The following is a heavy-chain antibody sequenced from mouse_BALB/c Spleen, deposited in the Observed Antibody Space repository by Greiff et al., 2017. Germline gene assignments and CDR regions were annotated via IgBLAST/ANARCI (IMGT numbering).Heavy chain of an antibody. CDR3: ARQRDYDVYYFDY. CDR1: GFTFSSYT. CDR2: ISNGGGST. D-gene: IGHD2-4*01. V-gene: IGHV5-12-2*01. J-gene: IGHJ2*01. Sequence: EVKLVESGGGLVQPGGSLKLSCAASGFTFSSYTMSWVRQTPEKRLEWVAYISNGGGSTYYPDTVKGRFTISRDNAKNTLYLQMSSLKSEDTAMYYCARQRDYDVYYFDYWGQGTTLTVSS.